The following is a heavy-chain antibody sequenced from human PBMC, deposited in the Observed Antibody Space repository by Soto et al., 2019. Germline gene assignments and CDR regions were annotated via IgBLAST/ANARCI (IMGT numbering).Heavy chain of an antibody. Sequence: QVQLVQSGAEEKKPGASVKVSCKASGYTFTSYDINWVRQATGQGLEWMGWMNPNSGNTGYAQKFQGRVTMTRNTSISTAYMELSSLRSEDTAVYYCARGGGRRIAAAGTVDYWGQGTLVTVSS. D-gene: IGHD6-13*01. CDR2: MNPNSGNT. V-gene: IGHV1-8*01. CDR3: ARGGGRRIAAAGTVDY. CDR1: GYTFTSYD. J-gene: IGHJ4*02.